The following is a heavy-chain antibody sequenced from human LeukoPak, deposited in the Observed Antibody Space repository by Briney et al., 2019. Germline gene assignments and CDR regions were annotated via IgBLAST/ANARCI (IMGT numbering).Heavy chain of an antibody. CDR1: GGSFSGYY. CDR3: ARGRYGP. CDR2: INHSGST. V-gene: IGHV4-34*01. D-gene: IGHD4-17*01. Sequence: SETLSLTCAVYGGSFSGYYWSWIRQPPGKGLEWIGEINHSGSTNYNPSLKSRVTISVDTSKNQFSLKLSSVTVADTAVYYCARGRYGPWGQGTLVTVSS. J-gene: IGHJ5*02.